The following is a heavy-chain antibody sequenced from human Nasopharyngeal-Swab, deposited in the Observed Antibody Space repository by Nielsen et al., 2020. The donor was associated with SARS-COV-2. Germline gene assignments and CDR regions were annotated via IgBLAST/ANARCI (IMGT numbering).Heavy chain of an antibody. CDR2: IFSNDEK. V-gene: IGHV2-26*01. D-gene: IGHD3-22*01. Sequence: SGPTLVKPTETLTLTCTVSGFSLSNARMGVSWIRQPPGKALEWLAHIFSNDEKSYSTSLKSRLTISKDTSKSQVVLTMTNMDPVDTATYYCARISGRITMIVAANNWFDPWGQGTLVTVSS. CDR3: ARISGRITMIVAANNWFDP. J-gene: IGHJ5*02. CDR1: GFSLSNARMG.